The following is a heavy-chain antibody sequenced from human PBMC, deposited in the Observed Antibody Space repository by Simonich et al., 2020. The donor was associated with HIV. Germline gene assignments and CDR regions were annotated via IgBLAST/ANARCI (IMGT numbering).Heavy chain of an antibody. D-gene: IGHD3-22*01. CDR1: GGSFSGYY. CDR3: ARSTGRRTGYYRLYWYFDL. J-gene: IGHJ2*01. CDR2: SNHTGSA. V-gene: IGHV4-34*04. Sequence: QVQLQQWGAGLLKPSETLSLTCAVYGGSFSGYYWSWIRQPPGKGLEWIGESNHTGSADTKQSLKSRDTISIDTSKNQFSLRLISGTAADTAVDYCARSTGRRTGYYRLYWYFDLWGRGTLVTVSS.